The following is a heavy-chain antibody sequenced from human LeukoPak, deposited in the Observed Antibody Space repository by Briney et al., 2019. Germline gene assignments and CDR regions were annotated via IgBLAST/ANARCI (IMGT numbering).Heavy chain of an antibody. J-gene: IGHJ4*02. CDR2: ISYDGSNK. V-gene: IGHV3-30-3*01. Sequence: GGSLRLSCAASGFTFSSYAMHWVRQAPGKGLEWVAVISYDGSNKYYADSVKGRFTISRDNSKNTPYLQMNSLRAEDTAVYYCARDSIIYAAAGTSYWGQGTLVTVSS. D-gene: IGHD6-13*01. CDR1: GFTFSSYA. CDR3: ARDSIIYAAAGTSY.